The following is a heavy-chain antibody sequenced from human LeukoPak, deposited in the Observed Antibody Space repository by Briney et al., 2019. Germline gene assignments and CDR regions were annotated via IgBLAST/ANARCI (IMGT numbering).Heavy chain of an antibody. CDR1: GGSISSSSYY. CDR2: IYYSGST. D-gene: IGHD4/OR15-4a*01. J-gene: IGHJ3*02. CDR3: ARDLTRNAFDI. V-gene: IGHV4-39*02. Sequence: SETLSLTCTVSGGSISSSSYYRGWIRQPPGKGLEWIGSIYYSGSTYYNPSLKSRVTISVDTSKNQFSLKLSSVTAADTAVYYCARDLTRNAFDIWGQGTMVTVSS.